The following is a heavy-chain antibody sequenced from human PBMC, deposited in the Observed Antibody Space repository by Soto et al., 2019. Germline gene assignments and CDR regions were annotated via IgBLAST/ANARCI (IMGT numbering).Heavy chain of an antibody. D-gene: IGHD3-10*01. J-gene: IGHJ6*02. CDR3: AKDLLRYYGSGSANYGMDV. CDR2: ASPDGTST. CDR1: GFTFSSFW. Sequence: GGSLRLSCAASGFTFSSFWMHWVRQAPGKGLEWVSRASPDGTSTSYADSVKGRFTISRDNSKNTLYLQMNSLRAEDTAVYYCAKDLLRYYGSGSANYGMDVWGQGTTVTVSS. V-gene: IGHV3-74*01.